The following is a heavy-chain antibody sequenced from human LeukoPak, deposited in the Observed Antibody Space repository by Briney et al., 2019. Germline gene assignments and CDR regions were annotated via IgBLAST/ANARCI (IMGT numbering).Heavy chain of an antibody. V-gene: IGHV3-7*01. J-gene: IGHJ5*02. D-gene: IGHD4-17*01. CDR2: IKQDGSQK. CDR1: RFTLSSYW. Sequence: PGGSLRLSCTASRFTLSSYWMSWVRQVPGKGLEWVANIKQDGSQKYYVDSVKGRFTISRDNAKNSLYLQMNSLRAEDTAVYYCARYGWFDPWGQGTLVTVSS. CDR3: ARYGWFDP.